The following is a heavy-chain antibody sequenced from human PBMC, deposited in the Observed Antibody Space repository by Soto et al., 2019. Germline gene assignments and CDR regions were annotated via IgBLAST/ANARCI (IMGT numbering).Heavy chain of an antibody. J-gene: IGHJ4*02. D-gene: IGHD6-19*01. Sequence: GGSLRLSCAASGFTFSSYSMNWVRQAPGKGLEWVSYISSSSSTIYYADSVKGRFTISRDNAKNSLYLQMNSLRAEDTAVYYCAPGSGWTGVEYWGQGTLVTVSS. CDR2: ISSSSSTI. V-gene: IGHV3-48*01. CDR3: APGSGWTGVEY. CDR1: GFTFSSYS.